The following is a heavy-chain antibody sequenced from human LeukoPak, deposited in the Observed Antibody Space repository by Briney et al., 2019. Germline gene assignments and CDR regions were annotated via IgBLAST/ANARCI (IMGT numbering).Heavy chain of an antibody. Sequence: SETLSLTCTVSGGSISSNNDYWGWIRQPPGQGLEWIASIKYSGHTYYSPSLKSRVTISVGTSNNQLSLRLTSVTAADTAVYYCAKQRAFFGEWAFDIWGQGTTVTVSS. CDR2: IKYSGHT. CDR3: AKQRAFFGEWAFDI. J-gene: IGHJ3*02. V-gene: IGHV4-39*01. D-gene: IGHD3-10*01. CDR1: GGSISSNNDY.